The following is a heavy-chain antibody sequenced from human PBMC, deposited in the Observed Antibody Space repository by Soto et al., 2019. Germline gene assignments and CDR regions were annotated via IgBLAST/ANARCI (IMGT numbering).Heavy chain of an antibody. CDR3: AKLRICGWDPCFPLDI. CDR1: GYRFSSYT. Sequence: GASVKVSCKTSGYRFSSYTIHWVRQAPGQRLEWMGWIIADSGNTKYSQTFQDRLTITRDTSASTVYMDLSSLRSEDTAVYYCAKLRICGWDPCFPLDILGQRKKGTVPS. J-gene: IGHJ3*02. CDR2: IIADSGNT. V-gene: IGHV1-3*01. D-gene: IGHD2-21*01.